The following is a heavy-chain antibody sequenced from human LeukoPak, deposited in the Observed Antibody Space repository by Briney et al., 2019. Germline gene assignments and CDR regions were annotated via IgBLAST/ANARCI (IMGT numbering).Heavy chain of an antibody. CDR1: GFTFSGYA. CDR3: AAINIAQLEIRVN. CDR2: IRYDGSDK. D-gene: IGHD2/OR15-2a*01. Sequence: GGSLRLSCAASGFTFSGYAMHWVRQAPGKGLEWVSFIRYDGSDKYYADSVKGRFTISRDNSKNTLYLQMNSLRVEDTAVYYCAAINIAQLEIRVNWGQGTLVTVSS. J-gene: IGHJ4*02. V-gene: IGHV3-30*02.